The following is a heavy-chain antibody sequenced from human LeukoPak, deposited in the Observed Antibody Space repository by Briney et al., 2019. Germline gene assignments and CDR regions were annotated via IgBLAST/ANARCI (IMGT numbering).Heavy chain of an antibody. CDR1: GFTFSSYA. CDR3: AKADSSGYIFDY. Sequence: GGPLRLSCAASGFTFSSYAMSWVRQAPGKGLEWVSAISGSGGSTYYADSVKGRFTISRDNSKNTLYLQMNSLRAEDTAVYYCAKADSSGYIFDYWGQGTLVTVSS. D-gene: IGHD3-22*01. V-gene: IGHV3-23*01. CDR2: ISGSGGST. J-gene: IGHJ4*02.